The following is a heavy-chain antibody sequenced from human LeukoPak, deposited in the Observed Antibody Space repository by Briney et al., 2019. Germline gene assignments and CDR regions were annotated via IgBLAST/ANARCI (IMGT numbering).Heavy chain of an antibody. Sequence: NPSETLSLTCTVSGGSISSSSYYWGWIRQPPGKGLEWIGSIYYSGSTYYNPSLKSRVTISVDTSKNQFSLKLSSVTAADTAVYYCARVGDGYGGVDYWGQGTLVTVSS. CDR1: GGSISSSSYY. CDR2: IYYSGST. V-gene: IGHV4-39*07. J-gene: IGHJ4*02. D-gene: IGHD5-24*01. CDR3: ARVGDGYGGVDY.